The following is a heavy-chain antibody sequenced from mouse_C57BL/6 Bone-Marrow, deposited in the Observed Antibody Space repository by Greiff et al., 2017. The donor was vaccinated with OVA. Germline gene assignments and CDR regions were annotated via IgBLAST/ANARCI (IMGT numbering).Heavy chain of an antibody. CDR1: GYTFTSYW. CDR3: ARHSYYYAMDY. Sequence: QIQLQQPGAELVKPGASVKMSCKASGYTFTSYWITWVKQRPGQGLEWIGDIYPGSGSTNYNEKFKSKATLTVDTSSSTAYMQLSSLTSEDSAVYYCARHSYYYAMDYWGQGTSVTVSS. V-gene: IGHV1-55*01. J-gene: IGHJ4*01. CDR2: IYPGSGST.